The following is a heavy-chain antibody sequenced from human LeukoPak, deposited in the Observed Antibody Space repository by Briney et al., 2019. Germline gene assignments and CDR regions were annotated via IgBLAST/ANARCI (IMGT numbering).Heavy chain of an antibody. V-gene: IGHV3-21*01. J-gene: IGHJ3*02. CDR1: GFTFSSYS. CDR3: ARALLRTRDAFDI. CDR2: ISSSSSYI. D-gene: IGHD4/OR15-4a*01. Sequence: PGGSLRLSCAASGFTFSSYSMNLVRQAPGKGLEWVSSISSSSSYIYYADSVKGRFTISRDNAKNSLYLQMNSLRAEDTAVYYCARALLRTRDAFDIWGQGTMVTVSS.